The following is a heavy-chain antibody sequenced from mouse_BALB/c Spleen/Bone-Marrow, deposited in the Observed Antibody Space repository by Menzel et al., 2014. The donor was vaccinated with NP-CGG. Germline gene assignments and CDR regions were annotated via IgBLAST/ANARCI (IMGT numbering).Heavy chain of an antibody. J-gene: IGHJ2*01. D-gene: IGHD4-1*01. Sequence: EVQLQQSGPELVKPGASVKMSCKASGYTFTSYLIHWMKQKPGQGLEWIGYITPYNDDTKYNEKFKGKATLTSDKSSSTAYMELSSLTSEDSAVYYCARWGGTPYFDYWGQGTTLTVSS. CDR3: ARWGGTPYFDY. V-gene: IGHV1-14*01. CDR1: GYTFTSYL. CDR2: ITPYNDDT.